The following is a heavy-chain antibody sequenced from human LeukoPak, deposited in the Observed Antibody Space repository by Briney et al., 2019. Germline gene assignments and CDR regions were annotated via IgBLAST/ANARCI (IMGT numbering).Heavy chain of an antibody. D-gene: IGHD2-2*01. CDR3: ARDGCSTTNCYVQNWFDP. J-gene: IGHJ5*02. CDR2: IGAYNSNT. Sequence: ASVKVSCKASGYTFTSYAISWVRQAPGQGLEWMGWIGAYNSNTNYAQKLQGRVTMTTDTSTSTAYMELRSLRSDDTAVYFCARDGCSTTNCYVQNWFDPWGQGTLVTVSS. CDR1: GYTFTSYA. V-gene: IGHV1-18*01.